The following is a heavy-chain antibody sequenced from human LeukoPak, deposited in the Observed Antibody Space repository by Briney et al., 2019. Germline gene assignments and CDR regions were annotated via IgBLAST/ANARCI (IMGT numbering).Heavy chain of an antibody. CDR2: INPNSGGT. Sequence: ASVKVSCKASGYTFTGYYMHWVRQAPGQGLEWMGWINPNSGGTNYAQKFQGRVTMTRDTSISTAYMELNRPRSDDTAVYYCARENTSGGTFIPFPFDYWGQGTLVTVSS. J-gene: IGHJ4*02. V-gene: IGHV1-2*02. D-gene: IGHD6-13*01. CDR3: ARENTSGGTFIPFPFDY. CDR1: GYTFTGYY.